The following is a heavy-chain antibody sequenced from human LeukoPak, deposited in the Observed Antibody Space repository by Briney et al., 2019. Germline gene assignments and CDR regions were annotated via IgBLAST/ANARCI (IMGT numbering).Heavy chain of an antibody. CDR1: GGSFSGYY. V-gene: IGHV4-34*01. CDR2: INHSGST. D-gene: IGHD3-16*02. CDR3: ARERDDYVWGSYRHYYFDY. J-gene: IGHJ4*02. Sequence: SETLSLTCAVYGGSFSGYYGSWIRQPPGKGLEWIGEINHSGSTNYNPSLKSRVTIPVDTSKTQFSLKLSSVTAADTAVYYCARERDDYVWGSYRHYYFDYWGQGTLVTVSS.